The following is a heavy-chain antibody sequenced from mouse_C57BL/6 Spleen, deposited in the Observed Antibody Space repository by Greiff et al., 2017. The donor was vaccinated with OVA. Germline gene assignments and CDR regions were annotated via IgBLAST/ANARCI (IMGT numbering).Heavy chain of an antibody. Sequence: EVMLVESGPGLAKPSQTLSLTCSVTGYSITSDYWNWIRKFPGNKLEYMGYISYSGSTYYNPSLKSRISITRDTSKNQYYLQLNSVTTEDTATDYCASGGDGYYGRLAYWGQGTLVTVSA. CDR3: ASGGDGYYGRLAY. CDR2: ISYSGST. V-gene: IGHV3-8*01. CDR1: GYSITSDY. D-gene: IGHD2-3*01. J-gene: IGHJ3*01.